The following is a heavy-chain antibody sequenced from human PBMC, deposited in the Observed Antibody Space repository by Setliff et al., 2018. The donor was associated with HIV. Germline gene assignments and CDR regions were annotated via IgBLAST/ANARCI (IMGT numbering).Heavy chain of an antibody. CDR1: GGSFGNFA. V-gene: IGHV1-69*13. J-gene: IGHJ4*02. CDR2: IIPPFGTG. CDR3: ARATTPSSPPDV. Sequence: GAPVKVSCKASGGSFGNFAVSWVRQAPGQGLEFMGGIIPPFGTGKFAQKFQGRVTFSADEFTRIVYMELNRLRSDDTAVYYCARATTPSSPPDVWGQGTLVTVSS. D-gene: IGHD2-15*01.